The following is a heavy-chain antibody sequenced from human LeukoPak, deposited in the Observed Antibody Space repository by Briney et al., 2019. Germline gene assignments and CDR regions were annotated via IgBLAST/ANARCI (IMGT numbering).Heavy chain of an antibody. Sequence: GASVKVSCKASGYTFSNYGLTWVRQAPGQGLEWMAWISAYNTNTNYAQKFQGRVSMTTDTSTSTAYMELRSLRSDDTAVYYCARGDIEYYFDYWGQGTLVTVSS. J-gene: IGHJ4*02. CDR2: ISAYNTNT. V-gene: IGHV1-18*01. CDR1: GYTFSNYG. CDR3: ARGDIEYYFDY.